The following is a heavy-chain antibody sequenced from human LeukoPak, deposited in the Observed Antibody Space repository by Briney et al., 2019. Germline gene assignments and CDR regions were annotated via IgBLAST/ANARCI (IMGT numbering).Heavy chain of an antibody. Sequence: PSETLSLTCTVSGGSISSSSYSWGWIRQPPGKGLEWIGSIYYSGSTYYNPSLKSRITISVDTSKNQFSLKLSSVTAADTAVYYCARRPEYCSSTSCLGYYYYYMDVWGKGTTVTVSS. CDR2: IYYSGST. V-gene: IGHV4-39*01. D-gene: IGHD2-2*01. CDR3: ARRPEYCSSTSCLGYYYYYMDV. CDR1: GGSISSSSYS. J-gene: IGHJ6*03.